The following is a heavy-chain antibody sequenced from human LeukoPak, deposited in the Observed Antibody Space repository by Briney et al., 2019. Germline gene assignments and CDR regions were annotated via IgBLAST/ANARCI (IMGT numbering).Heavy chain of an antibody. CDR1: GGSISSGDYY. CDR3: ARHEMATIFDY. D-gene: IGHD5-24*01. CDR2: IYTSGST. J-gene: IGHJ4*02. V-gene: IGHV4-61*09. Sequence: SPTLSLTCTVSGGSISSGDYYWSWIRQPPGKGLEWIGYIYTSGSTNYNPSLKSRVTISVDTSKNQFSLKLSSVTAADTAVYYCARHEMATIFDYWGQGTLVTVSS.